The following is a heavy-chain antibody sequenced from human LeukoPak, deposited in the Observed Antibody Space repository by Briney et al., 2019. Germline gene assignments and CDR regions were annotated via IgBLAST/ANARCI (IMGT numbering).Heavy chain of an antibody. CDR2: IRWDSGNI. CDR1: GFTFDDYG. CDR3: KKGRTTVTTSDFGY. D-gene: IGHD4-17*01. V-gene: IGHV3-9*01. Sequence: PGRSLRLSCAASGFTFDDYGMHWVRQAPGKGLEWVSVIRWDSGNICYADSVKGRFTIFRDNAKNSLYLQMNSLRAEDTALYYCKKGRTTVTTSDFGYWGHVVLVTAS. J-gene: IGHJ4*03.